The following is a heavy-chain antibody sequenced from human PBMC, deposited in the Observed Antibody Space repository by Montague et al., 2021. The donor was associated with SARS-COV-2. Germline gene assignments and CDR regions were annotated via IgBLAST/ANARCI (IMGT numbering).Heavy chain of an antibody. CDR3: ARVAELDVFSVYYYGLAV. CDR2: IYYSRST. CDR1: VACIRGFD. D-gene: IGHD5/OR15-5a*01. V-gene: IGHV4-59*01. J-gene: IGHJ6*02. Sequence: SETLSLTCSILVACIRGFDWRCTRQPPRHVLESFAYIYYSRSTNFSPSLNSRVSISLDTSKNQFSLNLRSVTTADTAVYYCARVAELDVFSVYYYGLAVWGQGTTVTVSS.